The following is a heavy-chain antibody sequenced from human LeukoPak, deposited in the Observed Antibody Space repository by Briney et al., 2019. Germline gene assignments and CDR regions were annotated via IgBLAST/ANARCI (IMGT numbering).Heavy chain of an antibody. J-gene: IGHJ4*02. CDR2: IIPIFGTA. CDR1: GGTLSSYA. D-gene: IGHD3-3*01. CDR3: AIAARYYDFWSGPYIDD. V-gene: IGHV1-69*05. Sequence: ASVKVSCKASGGTLSSYAMSWVRQAPGQGLEWMGRIIPIFGTANYAQKFQGRGTIPTDESTSTAYRELSSLRSEHTAVYYCAIAARYYDFWSGPYIDDWGQVILVTVSS.